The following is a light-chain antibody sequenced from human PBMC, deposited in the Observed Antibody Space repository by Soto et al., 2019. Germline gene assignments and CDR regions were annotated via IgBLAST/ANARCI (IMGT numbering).Light chain of an antibody. V-gene: IGLV1-44*01. CDR1: SSNIGSNS. Sequence: QPVLTQPPSASGTPGQRVTISCSGSSSNIGSNSVNWYQQFPGTAPKLLIYSDHQRPSGVPVRFSGSKSGTSASLAISGLQSDDEAEYYCATWDDRLDGLYVFGTGTKLTVL. CDR2: SDH. J-gene: IGLJ1*01. CDR3: ATWDDRLDGLYV.